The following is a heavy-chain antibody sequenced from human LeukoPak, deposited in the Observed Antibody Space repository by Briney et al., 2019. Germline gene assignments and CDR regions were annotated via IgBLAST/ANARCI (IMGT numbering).Heavy chain of an antibody. D-gene: IGHD6-13*01. CDR2: IYYSGTT. Sequence: LETLSLTCTVSGGSIRSYYWSWIRQPPGKGLEWIGYIYYSGTTNYNPSLKSRVTISVDTSKNQVSLRLSSVTAADTAVYYCARDGIAAAGFDYWGQGTLVTVSS. V-gene: IGHV4-59*01. J-gene: IGHJ4*02. CDR3: ARDGIAAAGFDY. CDR1: GGSIRSYY.